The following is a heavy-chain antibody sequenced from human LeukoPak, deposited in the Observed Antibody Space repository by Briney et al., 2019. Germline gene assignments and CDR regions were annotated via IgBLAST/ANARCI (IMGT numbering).Heavy chain of an antibody. D-gene: IGHD2-2*01. CDR3: ARGGYCTGTNCRNWFDS. J-gene: IGHJ5*01. CDR2: INPSNGYT. V-gene: IGHV1-18*01. Sequence: ASVNVSCKASGYTFTSHGINWVRQAPGQGLEWMGWINPSNGYTNDAQKLQGRLTMTTGTSTSTANMELRSLRSDDTAVYYCARGGYCTGTNCRNWFDSWGQGTLVTVSS. CDR1: GYTFTSHG.